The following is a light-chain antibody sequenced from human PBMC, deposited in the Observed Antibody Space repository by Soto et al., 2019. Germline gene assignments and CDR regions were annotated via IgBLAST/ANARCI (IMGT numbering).Light chain of an antibody. CDR1: QGITNY. CDR2: TAS. J-gene: IGKJ1*01. Sequence: DVQLTQSPSFLSASVGDRVTITCRASQGITNYLAWYQQKPGKAPKPLIYTASTLQSGVPSRFSGSGAGAEFTLTITGLQPEDFATYFCQQFHTYPWTFGQGTKVEI. CDR3: QQFHTYPWT. V-gene: IGKV1-9*01.